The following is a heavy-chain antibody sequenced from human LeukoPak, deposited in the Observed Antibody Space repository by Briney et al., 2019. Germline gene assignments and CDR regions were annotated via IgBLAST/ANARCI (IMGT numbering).Heavy chain of an antibody. V-gene: IGHV3-7*01. J-gene: IGHJ3*02. Sequence: PGGSLRLSCAASGFTFSSYWMSWVRQAPGKGLEWVANIKQDGSEKYYVDSVKGRFTISRDNAKNSLYLHMNSLRAEDTAVYYCARDRNCSGGSCYEGQDDAFDIWGQGTMVTVSS. CDR1: GFTFSSYW. CDR2: IKQDGSEK. CDR3: ARDRNCSGGSCYEGQDDAFDI. D-gene: IGHD2-15*01.